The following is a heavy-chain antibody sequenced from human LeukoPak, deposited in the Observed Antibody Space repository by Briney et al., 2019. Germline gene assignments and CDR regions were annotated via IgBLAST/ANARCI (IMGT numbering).Heavy chain of an antibody. V-gene: IGHV3-23*01. J-gene: IGHJ4*02. Sequence: TGGSLRLSCAASGFTVSSSYAMSWVRQAPGKGLEWVSAISGSGGSTYYADSVKGRFTISRDNSKNTLYLQMNSLRAEDTAVYCCAKFWNYEPYDYFDYWGQGTLVTVSS. D-gene: IGHD1-7*01. CDR3: AKFWNYEPYDYFDY. CDR2: ISGSGGST. CDR1: GFTVSSSYA.